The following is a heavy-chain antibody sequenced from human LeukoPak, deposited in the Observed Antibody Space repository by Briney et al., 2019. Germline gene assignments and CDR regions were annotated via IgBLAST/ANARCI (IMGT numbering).Heavy chain of an antibody. J-gene: IGHJ5*02. Sequence: ASVKVSCKASGYTFTWHYMHWVRQAPGQGLEWVGLINPTGSATLYAQKFQGRVTMTRDLSTSTDYMELSSLRYDDTAVYYCARDNSVGDIAWWFDPWGQGTLVTVSS. V-gene: IGHV1-46*01. CDR1: GYTFTWHY. CDR2: INPTGSAT. CDR3: ARDNSVGDIAWWFDP. D-gene: IGHD2-15*01.